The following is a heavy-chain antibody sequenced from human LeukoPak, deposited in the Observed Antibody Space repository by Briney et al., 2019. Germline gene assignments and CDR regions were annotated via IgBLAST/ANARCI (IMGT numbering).Heavy chain of an antibody. J-gene: IGHJ4*02. CDR1: GYTFTGYY. V-gene: IGHV1-2*02. CDR2: INPNSGGT. CDR3: ARGYYDSSGYYFLCDY. Sequence: ASVKVSCKASGYTFTGYYMHWVRQAPGQGLEWMGWINPNSGGTNYAQKFQGRVTMTRDTSISTAYMELSRLRSDDTAVYYCARGYYDSSGYYFLCDYWGQGTLVTVSS. D-gene: IGHD3-22*01.